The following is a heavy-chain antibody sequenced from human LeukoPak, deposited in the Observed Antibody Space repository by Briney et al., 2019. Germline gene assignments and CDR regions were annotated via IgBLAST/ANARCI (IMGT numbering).Heavy chain of an antibody. CDR3: ARAIAARGSGYFDY. CDR1: GFTFSSYA. CDR2: ISYDGSNK. Sequence: GGSLRLSCAASGFTFSSYAMHWVRQAPGKGLEWVAVISYDGSNKYYADSVKGRFTISRDNSKNTLYLQMNSLRAEDAAVYYCARAIAARGSGYFDYRGQGTLVTVSS. V-gene: IGHV3-30*01. J-gene: IGHJ4*02. D-gene: IGHD6-6*01.